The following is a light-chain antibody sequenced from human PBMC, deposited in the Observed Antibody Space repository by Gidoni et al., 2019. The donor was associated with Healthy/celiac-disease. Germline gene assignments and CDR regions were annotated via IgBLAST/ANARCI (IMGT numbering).Light chain of an antibody. J-gene: IGKJ4*01. CDR3: QQYDNPPLT. Sequence: DIQMPQSPSSLSASVGDRVTITCPASQGISNYLNWYQQKPGKAPKLLIYDASNLETGVPSRFSGRGSGTDFTFTISSLQPEDIATYYCQQYDNPPLTFGGGTKVEIK. V-gene: IGKV1-33*01. CDR2: DAS. CDR1: QGISNY.